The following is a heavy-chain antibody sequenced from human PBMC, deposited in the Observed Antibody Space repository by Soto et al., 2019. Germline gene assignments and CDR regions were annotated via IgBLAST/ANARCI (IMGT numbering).Heavy chain of an antibody. CDR2: ISYDGSNK. Sequence: PGGSLRLSCAASGFTFSSYGMHWVRQAPGKGLEWVAVISYDGSNKYYADSVKGRFTISRDNSKNTLYLQMNSLRAEDTAVYYCAKEKIFDPWGQGTLVTVSS. CDR3: AKEKIFDP. J-gene: IGHJ5*02. CDR1: GFTFSSYG. V-gene: IGHV3-30*18.